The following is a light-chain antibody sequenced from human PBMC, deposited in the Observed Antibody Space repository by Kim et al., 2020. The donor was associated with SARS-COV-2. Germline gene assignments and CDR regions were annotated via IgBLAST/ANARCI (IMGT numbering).Light chain of an antibody. V-gene: IGKV1-39*01. CDR1: QSINTY. CDR3: QRSLSASLPT. CDR2: AAS. Sequence: DIQMTQSPSSLAASVGDRVTIACRASQSINTYLNWYQQKPGKAPKLLIYAASTLESGVPSKFSGSVSGTDLTLTISSLQPEDFATSDCQRSLSASLPTFGVGTKVDI. J-gene: IGKJ4*01.